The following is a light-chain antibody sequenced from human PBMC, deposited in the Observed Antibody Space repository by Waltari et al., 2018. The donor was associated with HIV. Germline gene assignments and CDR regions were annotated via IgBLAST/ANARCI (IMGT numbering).Light chain of an antibody. CDR1: QSLLHSNGYNY. CDR2: LGS. J-gene: IGKJ3*01. Sequence: DIVMTQSPLSLPVTPGEPASISCRSSQSLLHSNGYNYLDWYLQKPGQSPQLLIYLGSYRSSWVPDRFSGSVSGTVFTLKISRVEAEYVGVYYCMQALQTPRAFGPGTKVDIK. CDR3: MQALQTPRA. V-gene: IGKV2-28*01.